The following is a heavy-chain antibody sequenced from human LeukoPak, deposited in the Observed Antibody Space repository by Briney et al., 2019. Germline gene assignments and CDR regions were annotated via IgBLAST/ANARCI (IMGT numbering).Heavy chain of an antibody. CDR1: GYTFTGYY. Sequence: ASVKVSCKASGYTFTGYYLHWVRQAPGQGLEWMGWINPNSGGTNYAQKFQGRVTMTRDTSISTAYMELTRLGSDDTAVYYCAREGHEALAATPPDYWGQGTLVTVSS. V-gene: IGHV1-2*02. CDR3: AREGHEALAATPPDY. J-gene: IGHJ4*02. D-gene: IGHD2-15*01. CDR2: INPNSGGT.